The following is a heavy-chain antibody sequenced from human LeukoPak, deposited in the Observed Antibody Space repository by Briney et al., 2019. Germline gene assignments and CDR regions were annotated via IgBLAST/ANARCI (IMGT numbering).Heavy chain of an antibody. D-gene: IGHD5-24*01. CDR1: GFTFDDYA. J-gene: IGHJ4*02. CDR2: ISWNSGSI. Sequence: GGSLRLSCAASGFTFDDYAMHWVRQAPGKGLEWVSGISWNSGSIGYADSAKGRFTISRDNAKNSLYLQMNSLRAEDTALYYCAKGYRKGRWLPLDYWGQGTLVTVSS. CDR3: AKGYRKGRWLPLDY. V-gene: IGHV3-9*01.